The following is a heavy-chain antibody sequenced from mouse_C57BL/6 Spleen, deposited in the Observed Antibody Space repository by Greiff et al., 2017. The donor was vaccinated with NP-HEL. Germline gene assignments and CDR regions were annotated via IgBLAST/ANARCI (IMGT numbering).Heavy chain of an antibody. CDR3: AREGGWVTTPWFAY. J-gene: IGHJ3*01. Sequence: VQLQESDAELVKPGASVKISCTVSGYTFTDHTIPWMKQRPEQGLEWIGYIYPRDGSTKYNEKFKGKATLTADKSSSTAYMQLNSLTSEDSAVYFCAREGGWVTTPWFAYWGQGTLVTVAA. D-gene: IGHD2-2*01. CDR1: GYTFTDHT. CDR2: IYPRDGST. V-gene: IGHV1-78*01.